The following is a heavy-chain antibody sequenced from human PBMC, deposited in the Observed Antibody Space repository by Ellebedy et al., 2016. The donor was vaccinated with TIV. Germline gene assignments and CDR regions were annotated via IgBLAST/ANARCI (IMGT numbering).Heavy chain of an antibody. CDR3: ARDMRRGWGDSFDP. CDR1: GFTFSNYA. J-gene: IGHJ5*02. D-gene: IGHD6-19*01. V-gene: IGHV3-23*01. CDR2: ISGSGGTT. Sequence: GESLKISCVASGFTFSNYAMSWVRQAPGKGLEWVSAISGSGGTTYYADSVKGRFTISRDNSKNMLYLQMDSLRAEDTAVYYCARDMRRGWGDSFDPWGQGTLVTVSS.